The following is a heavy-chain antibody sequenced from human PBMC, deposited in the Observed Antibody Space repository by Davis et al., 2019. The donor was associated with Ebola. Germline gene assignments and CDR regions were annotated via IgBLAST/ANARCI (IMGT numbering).Heavy chain of an antibody. J-gene: IGHJ3*02. CDR1: GDSISSSNW. CDR3: ASSSPTVTNAFDI. CDR2: IYYSGST. D-gene: IGHD4-17*01. Sequence: SETLSLTCAVSGDSISSSNWWSWIRQHPGKGLEWIGYIYYSGSTYYNPSLKSRVTISVDTSKSQFSLKLSSVTAADTAVYYCASSSPTVTNAFDIWGQGTMVTVSS. V-gene: IGHV4-31*11.